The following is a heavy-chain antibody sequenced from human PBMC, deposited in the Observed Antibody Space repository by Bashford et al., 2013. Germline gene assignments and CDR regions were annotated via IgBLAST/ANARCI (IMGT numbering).Heavy chain of an antibody. D-gene: IGHD3-22*01. CDR3: AKDRGYYDTSGYYYRSAFDI. J-gene: IGHJ3*02. Sequence: VRQAPGKGLEWVSSISSSSSYIYYADSVKGRFTISRDNSKNALYLQMNSLRAEDTAVYYCAKDRGYYDTSGYYYRSAFDIWGQGTMVTVSS. CDR2: ISSSSSYI. V-gene: IGHV3-21*04.